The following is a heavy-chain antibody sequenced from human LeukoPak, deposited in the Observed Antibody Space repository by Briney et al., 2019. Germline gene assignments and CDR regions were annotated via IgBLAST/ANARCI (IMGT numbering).Heavy chain of an antibody. CDR3: ARGVGGYCSSTSCYMPEFDY. CDR1: GGSFSGYY. Sequence: SETLSLTCAVYGGSFSGYYWSWIRQPPGKGLEWIGEINHSGSTNYNPSLKSRVTISVDTSKNQFSLKLSSVTAADTAVYYCARGVGGYCSSTSCYMPEFDYWGQGTLVTVSS. CDR2: INHSGST. J-gene: IGHJ4*02. V-gene: IGHV4-34*01. D-gene: IGHD2-2*02.